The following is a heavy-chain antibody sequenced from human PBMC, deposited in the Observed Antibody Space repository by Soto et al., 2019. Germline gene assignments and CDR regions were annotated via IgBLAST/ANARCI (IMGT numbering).Heavy chain of an antibody. CDR1: GGTFSSYA. Sequence: SVKVSCKASGGTFSSYAISWVRQAPGQGLEWMGGIIPIFGTANYAQKFQGRVTITADESTSTAYMELSSLRSEDTAVYYCARRGIVRSYDYYFDYWGQGTLVTVSS. CDR3: ARRGIVRSYDYYFDY. D-gene: IGHD1-26*01. V-gene: IGHV1-69*13. J-gene: IGHJ4*02. CDR2: IIPIFGTA.